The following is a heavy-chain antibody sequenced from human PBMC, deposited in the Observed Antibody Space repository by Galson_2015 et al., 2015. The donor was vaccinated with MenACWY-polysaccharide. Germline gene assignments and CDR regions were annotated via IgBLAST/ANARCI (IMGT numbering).Heavy chain of an antibody. CDR3: AKGQRWELPLDS. J-gene: IGHJ4*02. CDR2: TTGSGGKT. D-gene: IGHD1-26*01. V-gene: IGHV3-23*01. Sequence: SLRLSCAASGFTFSSYAMSWVRQAPGKGLEWVSATTGSGGKTYYADSVKGSFTISRDNSKNTLFLQMNSLRVEDTAVYHCAKGQRWELPLDSWGQGTLVTVSS. CDR1: GFTFSSYA.